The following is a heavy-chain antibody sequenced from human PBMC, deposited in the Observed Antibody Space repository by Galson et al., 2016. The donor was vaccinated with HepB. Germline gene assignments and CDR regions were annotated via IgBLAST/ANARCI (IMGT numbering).Heavy chain of an antibody. J-gene: IGHJ4*02. CDR2: IHSSGSST. D-gene: IGHD2-15*01. V-gene: IGHV1-46*01. CDR1: GYTFANYY. CDR3: ARDRRYCSGASCYYYFDY. Sequence: SVKVSCKASGYTFANYYMHWVRQAPGQGLEWMGIIHSSGSSTSYAQKFQGRFTMTRDTSTSTVYTELSSLRSEDSAVYYCARDRRYCSGASCYYYFDYWGQGTLVTVSS.